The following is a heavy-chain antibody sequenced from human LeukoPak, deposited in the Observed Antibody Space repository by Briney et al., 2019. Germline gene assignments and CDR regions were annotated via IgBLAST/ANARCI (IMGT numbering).Heavy chain of an antibody. Sequence: GGSPRLSCAASGFTFSSHGMNWVRQAPGKGLEWVSFISSSSRTIYNADSVKGRFTISRDNAKNSLSLQMNSLRDEDTAVYYCARGTAEYSYGLLFDPWGQGTLVTVSS. D-gene: IGHD5-18*01. CDR2: ISSSSRTI. V-gene: IGHV3-48*02. J-gene: IGHJ5*02. CDR3: ARGTAEYSYGLLFDP. CDR1: GFTFSSHG.